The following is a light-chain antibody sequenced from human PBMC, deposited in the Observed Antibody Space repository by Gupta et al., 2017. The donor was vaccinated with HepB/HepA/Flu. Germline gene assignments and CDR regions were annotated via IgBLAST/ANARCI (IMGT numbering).Light chain of an antibody. V-gene: IGKV1-39*01. Sequence: DIQMTQSPSSLSASVGDRVTSTCRASQSISSYLNWYQQKPGKAPKLLIYAASRLQSGVPSRFSGSGSGTDFTLTSSRLQHEDFATYYWQQSYSTWTFGQGTKVEIK. CDR1: QSISSY. CDR3: QQSYSTWT. CDR2: AAS. J-gene: IGKJ1*01.